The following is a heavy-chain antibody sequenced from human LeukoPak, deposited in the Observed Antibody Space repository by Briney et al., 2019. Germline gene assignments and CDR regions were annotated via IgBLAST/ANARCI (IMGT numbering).Heavy chain of an antibody. CDR3: AKASGSVMGPFDY. Sequence: PGGSLRLSCAAPGFTFSSYAMSWVHQAPGKGLEWVSAISGSGGSTYYADSVKGRFTISRDNSKNTLYLQMNSLRAEDTAVYYCAKASGSVMGPFDYWGQGTLVTVSS. V-gene: IGHV3-23*01. J-gene: IGHJ4*02. CDR1: GFTFSSYA. D-gene: IGHD1-26*01. CDR2: ISGSGGST.